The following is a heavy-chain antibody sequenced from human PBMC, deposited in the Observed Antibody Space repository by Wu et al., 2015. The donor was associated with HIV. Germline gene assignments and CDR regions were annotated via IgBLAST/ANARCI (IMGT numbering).Heavy chain of an antibody. CDR3: ARGFGPAYSPVGYNWFDP. CDR2: IIPIFGTA. J-gene: IGHJ5*02. CDR1: GGTFSSYA. Sequence: QVQLVQSGAEVKKPGSSVKVSCKASGGTFSSYAISWVRQAPGQGLEWMGGIIPIFGTANYAQKFQGRVTITADESTSTAYMELSSLRSEDTAVYYCARGFGPAYSPVGYNWFDPWGQGTLVTVSS. D-gene: IGHD2-21*01. V-gene: IGHV1-69*12.